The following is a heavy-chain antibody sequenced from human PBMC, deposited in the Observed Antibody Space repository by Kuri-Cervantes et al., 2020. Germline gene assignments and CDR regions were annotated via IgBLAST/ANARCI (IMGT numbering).Heavy chain of an antibody. CDR3: ARALVGGYSYGPYFDY. CDR2: IYYSGST. Sequence: SETLSLTCTVSGGSISSGDYFWSWIRQPPGKGLDWIVYIYYSGSTYYNPSLKSRVTISVDTSKNQFSLKLSSVTAADTAVYYCARALVGGYSYGPYFDYWGQGTLVTVSS. CDR1: GGSISSGDYF. J-gene: IGHJ4*02. V-gene: IGHV4-30-4*01. D-gene: IGHD5-18*01.